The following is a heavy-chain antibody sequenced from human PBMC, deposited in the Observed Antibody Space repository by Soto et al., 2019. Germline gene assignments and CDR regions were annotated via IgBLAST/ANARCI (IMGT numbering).Heavy chain of an antibody. D-gene: IGHD3-3*01. CDR1: GGFVSSGSYY. V-gene: IGHV4-61*01. CDR3: ATTHYAFWNASPLGY. J-gene: IGHJ4*02. Sequence: QVQLQESGPGLVKPSETLSLTCTVSGGFVSSGSYYWSWIRQPPGKGLEWIGYIYDSGSTTYNPSLNRRLTISVDTSKTQFSLRLSSVTAADTAVYYCATTHYAFWNASPLGYWGQGTLVTVSS. CDR2: IYDSGST.